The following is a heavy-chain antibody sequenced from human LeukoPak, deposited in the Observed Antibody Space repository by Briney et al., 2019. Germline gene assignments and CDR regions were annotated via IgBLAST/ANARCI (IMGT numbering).Heavy chain of an antibody. Sequence: PSETPSLTCTVSGGSISCYFWSWIRQPAGEGLGWIGRIYTSGSTNYNPSLKSRVTMSGDTSKNQFSLKLSSVTAADTAVYYCARKSYYYGSVSCDYWGQGTLVTVSS. CDR1: GGSISCYF. J-gene: IGHJ4*02. CDR3: ARKSYYYGSVSCDY. CDR2: IYTSGST. V-gene: IGHV4-4*07. D-gene: IGHD3-10*01.